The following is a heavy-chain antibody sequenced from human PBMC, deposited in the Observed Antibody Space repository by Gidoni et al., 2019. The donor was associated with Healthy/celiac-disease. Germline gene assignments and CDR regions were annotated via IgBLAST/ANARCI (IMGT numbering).Heavy chain of an antibody. CDR1: GYSISSGYY. CDR2: IYHSGST. J-gene: IGHJ5*02. V-gene: IGHV4-38-2*02. CDR3: ARDGEDIVLMVYATSNWFDP. D-gene: IGHD2-8*01. Sequence: QVQLQESGPGLVKPSETLSLTCTVSGYSISSGYYWGWIRQPPGKGLEWIGSIYHSGSTYYNPSLKSRVTISVDTSKNQFPLKLSSVTAADTAVYYCARDGEDIVLMVYATSNWFDPWGQGTLVTVSS.